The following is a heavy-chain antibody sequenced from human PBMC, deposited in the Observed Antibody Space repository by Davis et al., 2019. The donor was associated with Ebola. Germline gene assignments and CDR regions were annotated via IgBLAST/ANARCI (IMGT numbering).Heavy chain of an antibody. CDR3: ACTIFGVVSSFDH. Sequence: GESLKISCAASGFTFDKHGMTWVRQAPGKGLECVSGTSGSGGATYYADSVRGRFTISRDNSKNTLYLQMNSLRDEDTAVYYCACTIFGVVSSFDHWGQGTLVTVSS. V-gene: IGHV3-23*01. CDR2: TSGSGGAT. J-gene: IGHJ4*02. D-gene: IGHD3-3*01. CDR1: GFTFDKHG.